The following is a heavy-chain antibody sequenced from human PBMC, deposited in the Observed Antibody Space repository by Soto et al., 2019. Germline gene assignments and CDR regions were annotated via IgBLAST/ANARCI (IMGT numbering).Heavy chain of an antibody. J-gene: IGHJ3*02. D-gene: IGHD2-21*01. CDR2: INHSGST. Sequence: SETLSLTCAVYGGSFSGYYWSWIRQPPGKGLEWIGEINHSGSTNYNPSLKSRVTISVDTSKNQFSLKLSSVTAADTAVYYCARPLYCGGDCYGAFDIWGQGTMVTVSS. V-gene: IGHV4-34*01. CDR3: ARPLYCGGDCYGAFDI. CDR1: GGSFSGYY.